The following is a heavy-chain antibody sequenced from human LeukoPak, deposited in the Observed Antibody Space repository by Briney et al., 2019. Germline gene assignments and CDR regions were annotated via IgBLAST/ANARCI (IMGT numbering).Heavy chain of an antibody. D-gene: IGHD6-6*01. CDR3: AKEASSIAARHLDY. V-gene: IGHV3-33*06. J-gene: IGHJ4*02. Sequence: GGSLRLSCAASGFTFSSYGMHWVRQAPGKGLEWVAVIWYGGSNKYYADSVKGRFTISRDNSKNTLYLQMNSLRAEDTAVYYCAKEASSIAARHLDYWGQGTLVTVS. CDR1: GFTFSSYG. CDR2: IWYGGSNK.